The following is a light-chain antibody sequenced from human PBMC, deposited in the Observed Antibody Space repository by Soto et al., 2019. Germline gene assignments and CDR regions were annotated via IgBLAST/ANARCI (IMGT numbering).Light chain of an antibody. V-gene: IGKV3-15*01. Sequence: EIVMTQSPATLSVSLGERATLSCRASQSVSSNLAWYQQKPGQAPRLLIYGASTRATGIPARFSGSGSGTEFTLTISSLQSEDFAVYYCQQYNNWPSTFGQGTKV. CDR3: QQYNNWPST. CDR1: QSVSSN. J-gene: IGKJ1*01. CDR2: GAS.